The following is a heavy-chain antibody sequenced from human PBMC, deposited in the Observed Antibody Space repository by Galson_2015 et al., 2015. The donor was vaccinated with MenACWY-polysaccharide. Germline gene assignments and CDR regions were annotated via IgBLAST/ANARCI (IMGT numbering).Heavy chain of an antibody. CDR2: ISASGGRK. CDR3: AKVLTIFGVASWYLDL. D-gene: IGHD3-3*01. Sequence: SLRLSCAASGFSFSTYAMSWVRQAPGKGLEWVSGISASGGRKYYTDSVKGRFTISRDNSKNTLFLEVNSLRAEDTAVYYCAKVLTIFGVASWYLDLWGRGTLVTVSS. CDR1: GFSFSTYA. V-gene: IGHV3-23*01. J-gene: IGHJ2*01.